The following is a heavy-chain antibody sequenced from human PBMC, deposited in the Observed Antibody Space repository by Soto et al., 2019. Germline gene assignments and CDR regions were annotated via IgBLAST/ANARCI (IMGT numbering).Heavy chain of an antibody. CDR3: ARGNYYDSSGPPAH. J-gene: IGHJ4*02. D-gene: IGHD3-22*01. CDR2: ISYDGSNK. Sequence: PWGSLRLCCASSGFPFISYAMHGVRQAPGKGLEWVAVISYDGSNKYYADSVKGRFTISRDNSKNTLYLQMNSLRAEDTAVYYCARGNYYDSSGPPAHWGQGTLVTVSS. V-gene: IGHV3-30-3*01. CDR1: GFPFISYA.